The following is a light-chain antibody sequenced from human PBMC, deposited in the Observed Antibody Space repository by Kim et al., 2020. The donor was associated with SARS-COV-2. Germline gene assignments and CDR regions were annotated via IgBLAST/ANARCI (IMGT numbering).Light chain of an antibody. Sequence: SAEERVTLSCRASQGVSDNLAWYQQKPGQAPRLLIYGASTRATGIPARFSGSGSGTEFTLDISSLQSEDLAVYYCQQYENWPPVTFGGGTKVDIK. CDR1: QGVSDN. V-gene: IGKV3-15*01. CDR3: QQYENWPPVT. CDR2: GAS. J-gene: IGKJ4*01.